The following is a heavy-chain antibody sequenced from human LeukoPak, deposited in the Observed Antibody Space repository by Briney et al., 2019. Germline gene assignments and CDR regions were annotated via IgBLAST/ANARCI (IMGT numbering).Heavy chain of an antibody. CDR1: GFTFNSYW. D-gene: IGHD3-22*01. CDR2: IKQDGSEK. Sequence: GGSLRLSCAASGFTFNSYWMGWVRQAPGKGLEWVANIKQDGSEKYYVDSAKGRFTISRDNAKNSLYLQMNSLRAEDTAVYYCARGDYYDSSGYYTDAFDVWGQGTMVTVSS. CDR3: ARGDYYDSSGYYTDAFDV. V-gene: IGHV3-7*01. J-gene: IGHJ3*01.